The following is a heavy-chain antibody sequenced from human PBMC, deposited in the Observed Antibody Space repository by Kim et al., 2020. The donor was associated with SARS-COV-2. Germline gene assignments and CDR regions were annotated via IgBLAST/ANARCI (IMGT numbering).Heavy chain of an antibody. Sequence: SETLSLTCTVSGGSISSYYWSWIRQPPGKGLEWIGYIYYSGSTNYNPSLKSRVTISVDTSKNQFSLKLSSVTAADTAVYYCARGYPIVATTPYYFDYWGQGTLVTVSS. CDR3: ARGYPIVATTPYYFDY. D-gene: IGHD5-12*01. J-gene: IGHJ4*02. CDR2: IYYSGST. V-gene: IGHV4-59*01. CDR1: GGSISSYY.